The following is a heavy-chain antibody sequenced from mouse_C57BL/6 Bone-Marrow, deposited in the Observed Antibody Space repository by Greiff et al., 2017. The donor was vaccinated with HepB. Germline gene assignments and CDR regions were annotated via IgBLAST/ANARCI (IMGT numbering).Heavy chain of an antibody. J-gene: IGHJ2*01. CDR3: ARRGSSGYVYFDY. D-gene: IGHD3-2*02. Sequence: QVHVKQSGAELVRPGASVKLSCKASGYTFTDYYINWVKQRPGQGLEWIARIYPGSGNTYYNEKFKGKATLTAEKSSSTAYMQLSSLTSEDSAVYFCARRGSSGYVYFDYWGQGTTLTVSS. CDR2: IYPGSGNT. CDR1: GYTFTDYY. V-gene: IGHV1-76*01.